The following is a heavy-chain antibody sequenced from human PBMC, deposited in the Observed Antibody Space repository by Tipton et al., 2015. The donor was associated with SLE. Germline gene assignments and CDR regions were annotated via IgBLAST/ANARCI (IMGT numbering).Heavy chain of an antibody. V-gene: IGHV3-30*02. CDR2: IRYDGSNK. J-gene: IGHJ6*02. CDR3: ARKEQPSHGMDV. Sequence: SLRLSCAASGFTFSSYGMHWVRQAPGKGLEWVAFIRYDGSNKYYADSVKGRFTISRDNAKNSLYLQMNSLRAEDTAVYYCARKEQPSHGMDVWGQGTTVTVSS. D-gene: IGHD1/OR15-1a*01. CDR1: GFTFSSYG.